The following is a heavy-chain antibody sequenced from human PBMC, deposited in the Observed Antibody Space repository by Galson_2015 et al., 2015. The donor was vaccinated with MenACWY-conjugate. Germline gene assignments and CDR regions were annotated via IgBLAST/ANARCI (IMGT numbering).Heavy chain of an antibody. CDR1: GFTFSDYW. Sequence: SLRLSCAASGFTFSDYWMHWVRQAPGKGLVWVSRISGDGSITTYADSVRGRFTISRDNAKSTVYLQMNNLRAEDTAVYYFARDRHTTGLPFDPWGQGTLVTVSS. V-gene: IGHV3-74*03. D-gene: IGHD1-14*01. J-gene: IGHJ5*02. CDR2: ISGDGSIT. CDR3: ARDRHTTGLPFDP.